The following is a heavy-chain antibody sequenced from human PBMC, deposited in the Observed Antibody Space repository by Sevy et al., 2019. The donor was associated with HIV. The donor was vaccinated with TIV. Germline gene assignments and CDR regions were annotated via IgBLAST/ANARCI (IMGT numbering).Heavy chain of an antibody. CDR3: ARGGYYYDNAAYYAFDS. V-gene: IGHV3-48*02. CDR1: GFTFSRYS. D-gene: IGHD3-22*01. J-gene: IGHJ4*02. CDR2: ISSHGSTL. Sequence: GGSLRLSCAASGFTFSRYSMNWVRQAPGKGLEWVSYISSHGSTLYYADSVKGRFTISRDNAVNSLNLQMNSLRDEDTAVYYCARGGYYYDNAAYYAFDSWGQGTLVTVSS.